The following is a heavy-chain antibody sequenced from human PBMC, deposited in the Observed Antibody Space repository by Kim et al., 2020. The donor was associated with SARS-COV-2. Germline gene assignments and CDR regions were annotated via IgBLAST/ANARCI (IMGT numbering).Heavy chain of an antibody. CDR2: IYYSGST. D-gene: IGHD3-22*01. CDR3: ARDHGAYYYDSRRENWYFDL. CDR1: GGSISSYY. V-gene: IGHV4-59*01. Sequence: SETLSLTCTVSGGSISSYYWSWIRHPPGKGLEWIGYIYYSGSTNYNPSLKSRVTISVDTSKNQFSLKLSSVTAADTAVYYCARDHGAYYYDSRRENWYFDLWGRGTLVTVSS. J-gene: IGHJ2*01.